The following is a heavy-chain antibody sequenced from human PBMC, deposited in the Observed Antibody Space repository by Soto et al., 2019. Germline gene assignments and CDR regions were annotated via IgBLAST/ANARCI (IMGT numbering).Heavy chain of an antibody. V-gene: IGHV3-23*01. CDR2: ISGSGGST. J-gene: IGHJ4*02. D-gene: IGHD1-1*01. Sequence: EVQLLESGGGLVQPGGSLRLSCAASRCTFSSYAMSWVRQAPGKGLEWVSAISGSGGSTYYADSVKGRFTISRDNSKNTLYLQMNSLRAEDTAVYYCAKAGTTGTSSFDYWGQGTLVTVSS. CDR1: RCTFSSYA. CDR3: AKAGTTGTSSFDY.